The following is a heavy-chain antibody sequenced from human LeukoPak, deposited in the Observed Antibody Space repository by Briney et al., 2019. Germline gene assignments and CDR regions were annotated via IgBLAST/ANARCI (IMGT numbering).Heavy chain of an antibody. J-gene: IGHJ4*02. CDR1: GDSVSSNSAA. D-gene: IGHD2-15*01. CDR2: TYYRSKWYN. CDR3: ARARYCSGGSCYDEFDY. Sequence: SQTPSLTCAISGDSVSSNSAAWNWIRQSPSRGLEWLGRTYYRSKWYNDYAVSVKSRITINPDTSKNQFSLQLNSVTPEDTAVYYCARARYCSGGSCYDEFDYWGQGTLVTVSS. V-gene: IGHV6-1*01.